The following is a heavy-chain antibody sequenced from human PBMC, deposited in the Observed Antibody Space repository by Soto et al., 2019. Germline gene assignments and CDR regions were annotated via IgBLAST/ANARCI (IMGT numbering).Heavy chain of an antibody. D-gene: IGHD2-2*01. J-gene: IGHJ5*02. V-gene: IGHV1-2*06. Sequence: ASVKVSCKASGYTFTGYFIHWLRHAPGQGLEWMGRINPNSGATNYARKFQDRVTMTRDTSINTAYMELRSLRSDDTAVYYCARGPRYCSTTSCFSGVTWFDPWGQGTLVTVSS. CDR1: GYTFTGYF. CDR2: INPNSGAT. CDR3: ARGPRYCSTTSCFSGVTWFDP.